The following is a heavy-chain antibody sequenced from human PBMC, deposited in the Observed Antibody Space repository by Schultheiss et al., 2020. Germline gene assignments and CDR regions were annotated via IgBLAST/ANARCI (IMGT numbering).Heavy chain of an antibody. CDR3: ARDRSFDY. J-gene: IGHJ4*02. Sequence: SQTLSLTCAVYGGSFSGYYWSWIRQPPGKGLEWIGSIYYSGSTYYNPSLKSRVTISVDTSKNQFSLKLSSVTAADTAVYYCARDRSFDYWGQGTLVTVSS. CDR2: IYYSGST. CDR1: GGSFSGYY. V-gene: IGHV4-34*01.